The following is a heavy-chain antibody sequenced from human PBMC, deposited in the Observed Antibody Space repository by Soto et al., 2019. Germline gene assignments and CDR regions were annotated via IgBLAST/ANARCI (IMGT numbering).Heavy chain of an antibody. J-gene: IGHJ4*02. CDR2: ISWNSGSI. CDR1: GFTFDDYA. Sequence: EVQLVESGGGLVQPGRSLRLSCAASGFTFDDYAMHWVRQAPGKGLEWVSGISWNSGSIGYADSVKGRFTISRANAKNSLYLQMNSLRAEDTALYYCAKDNSLYVGHFVFDYWGQGTLVTVSS. CDR3: AKDNSLYVGHFVFDY. D-gene: IGHD5-12*01. V-gene: IGHV3-9*01.